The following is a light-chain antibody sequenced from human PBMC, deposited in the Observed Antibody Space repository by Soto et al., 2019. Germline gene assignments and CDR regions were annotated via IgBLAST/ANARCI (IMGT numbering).Light chain of an antibody. J-gene: IGKJ1*01. CDR3: QQYGSSGT. CDR1: QSVSNKH. Sequence: EIVLTPSPGTLSLSPGERATLSRRASQSVSNKHLAWYQQKPGQAPRLLIYGASNRATGIPDRFSGSGSGTDFTLTISRLEPEDFAVYYCQQYGSSGTFGQGTKVDIK. CDR2: GAS. V-gene: IGKV3-20*01.